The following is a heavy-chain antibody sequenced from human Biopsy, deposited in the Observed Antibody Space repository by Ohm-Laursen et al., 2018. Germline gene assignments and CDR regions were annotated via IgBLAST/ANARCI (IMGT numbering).Heavy chain of an antibody. V-gene: IGHV4-34*01. CDR1: GGTYSGYY. CDR2: VHHDGRA. CDR3: ARFIVPSLHCSNGVCPILWFDP. D-gene: IGHD2-2*01. Sequence: SDTLSLTCAVYGGTYSGYYWSWIRQPPGKGLEWIGEVHHDGRANYNPSLKSRVTISGDMSKKQFSLKLSGVTAADTAVYYCARFIVPSLHCSNGVCPILWFDPWGQGTLVTVFS. J-gene: IGHJ5*02.